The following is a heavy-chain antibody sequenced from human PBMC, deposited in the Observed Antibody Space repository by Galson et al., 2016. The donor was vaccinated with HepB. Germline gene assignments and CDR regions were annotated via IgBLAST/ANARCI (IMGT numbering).Heavy chain of an antibody. CDR1: GFSLSDYS. V-gene: IGHV3-21*01. CDR2: ISATSTYI. D-gene: IGHD2-21*02. CDR3: VREGPYCGGDCYSGTLDY. Sequence: SLRLSCAASGFSLSDYSMVWVRQAPGKGLAWVSTISATSTYIFYENSVRGRFTISRDNAKNSLYLQMNSRRAEDTGLYYCVREGPYCGGDCYSGTLDYWGQGTLVTVSS. J-gene: IGHJ4*02.